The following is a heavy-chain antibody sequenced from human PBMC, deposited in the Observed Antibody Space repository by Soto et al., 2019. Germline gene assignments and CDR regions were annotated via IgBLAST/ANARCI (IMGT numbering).Heavy chain of an antibody. CDR3: ARVREGQMATLYYFDY. Sequence: PSETLSLTCTVSGGSISSYYWSWIRQPPGKGLEWIGYIYYSGSTNYNPSLKSRVTISVDTSKNQFSLKLSSVTAADTAAYYCARVREGQMATLYYFDYWGQGTLVTVS. CDR1: GGSISSYY. J-gene: IGHJ4*02. D-gene: IGHD5-12*01. CDR2: IYYSGST. V-gene: IGHV4-59*01.